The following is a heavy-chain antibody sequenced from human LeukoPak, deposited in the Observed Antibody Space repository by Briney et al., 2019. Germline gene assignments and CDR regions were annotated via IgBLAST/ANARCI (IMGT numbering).Heavy chain of an antibody. Sequence: PSETLSLTCSVSGDSSSGYYWGWIRQPAGKGLEWIGRIYTSGHTDYNPSLKGRVSMSVDTSKNQFSLRLNSVTAADTAVYFCARENRDFVGSGYHYDLWGQGTLVTVSS. CDR2: IYTSGHT. CDR1: GDSSSGYY. V-gene: IGHV4-4*07. D-gene: IGHD3-22*01. CDR3: ARENRDFVGSGYHYDL. J-gene: IGHJ5*02.